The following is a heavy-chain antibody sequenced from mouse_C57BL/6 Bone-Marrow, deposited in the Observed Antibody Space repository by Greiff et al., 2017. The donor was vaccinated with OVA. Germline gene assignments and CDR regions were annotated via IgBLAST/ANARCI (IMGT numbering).Heavy chain of an antibody. V-gene: IGHV14-1*01. CDR3: TTLGSNRDYFDY. J-gene: IGHJ2*01. CDR2: IDPEDGDT. D-gene: IGHD1-1*01. CDR1: GFNIKDYY. Sequence: VQLQQSGAELVRPGASVKLSCTASGFNIKDYYMHWVKQRPEQGLEWIGRIDPEDGDTEYAPKFQGKATMTADKSSNTAYLQLSSLTSEDTAVYYCTTLGSNRDYFDYWGQGTTLTVSS.